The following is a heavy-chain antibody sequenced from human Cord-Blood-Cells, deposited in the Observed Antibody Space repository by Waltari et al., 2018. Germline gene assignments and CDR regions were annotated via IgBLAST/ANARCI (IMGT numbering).Heavy chain of an antibody. Sequence: EVQLVESGGGVVQPGGSLRLSCAASGFTFDDYAMHWVRQAPGKVLEWVSCISGDGGSTYYADSVKGRFTISRDNSKNSLYLQMNSLRTEDTALYYCTRKHGDIDYWGQGTLVTVSS. J-gene: IGHJ4*02. D-gene: IGHD5-12*01. V-gene: IGHV3-43*02. CDR3: TRKHGDIDY. CDR2: ISGDGGST. CDR1: GFTFDDYA.